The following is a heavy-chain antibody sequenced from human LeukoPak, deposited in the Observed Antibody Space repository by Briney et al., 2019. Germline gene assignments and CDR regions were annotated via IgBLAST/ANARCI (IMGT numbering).Heavy chain of an antibody. Sequence: GGSLRLSCAAFGFTFSSYAMHWVRQAPGKGLEYVSAISSNGGSTYYANSVKGRFTISRDNSKNTLYLQMGSLRAEDMAVYYCASNTARYYYYMDVWGKGTTVTVSS. J-gene: IGHJ6*03. CDR2: ISSNGGST. D-gene: IGHD5-18*01. V-gene: IGHV3-64*01. CDR3: ASNTARYYYYMDV. CDR1: GFTFSSYA.